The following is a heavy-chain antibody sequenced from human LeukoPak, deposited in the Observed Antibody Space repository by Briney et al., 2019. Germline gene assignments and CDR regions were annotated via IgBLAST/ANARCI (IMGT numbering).Heavy chain of an antibody. CDR1: GFTLSSYG. CDR3: AKNSHHPLLFHMDV. V-gene: IGHV3-30*02. D-gene: IGHD2-15*01. CDR2: IQYDGSNK. J-gene: IGHJ6*03. Sequence: GGSLRLSCAASGFTLSSYGIHWVRQAPGKGLEWVAFIQYDGSNKYYADSVRGRFTISRDNSQNTLYLQMNSLRNEDTAVYYCAKNSHHPLLFHMDVWGKGTTVTISS.